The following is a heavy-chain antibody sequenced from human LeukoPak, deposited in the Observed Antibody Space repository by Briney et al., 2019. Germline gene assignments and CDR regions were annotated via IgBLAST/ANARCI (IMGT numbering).Heavy chain of an antibody. J-gene: IGHJ4*02. CDR2: IYYSGST. Sequence: PSETLSLTCTVSGGSISSSSYYWGWIRQPPGKGLEWIGSIYYSGSTYYNPSLKSRVTISVDTSKNQFSLKLSSVTAADTAVYYCARDSGQQLVAIDYWGQGTLVTVSS. CDR3: ARDSGQQLVAIDY. D-gene: IGHD6-13*01. CDR1: GGSISSSSYY. V-gene: IGHV4-39*02.